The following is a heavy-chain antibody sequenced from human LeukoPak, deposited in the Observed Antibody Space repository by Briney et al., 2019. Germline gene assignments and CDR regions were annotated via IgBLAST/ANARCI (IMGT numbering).Heavy chain of an antibody. Sequence: RTSLRLSCAASGFTFSSHAMHWVRQAPGKGPEWVATISYDGSWKDCADSVKGRFAISRDNSKDTLYLQINSLRAEDTALYYCGIEIGANNYFESWGQGTLVTVSS. CDR1: GFTFSSHA. J-gene: IGHJ4*02. CDR3: GIEIGANNYFES. V-gene: IGHV3-30*01. CDR2: ISYDGSWK. D-gene: IGHD1-26*01.